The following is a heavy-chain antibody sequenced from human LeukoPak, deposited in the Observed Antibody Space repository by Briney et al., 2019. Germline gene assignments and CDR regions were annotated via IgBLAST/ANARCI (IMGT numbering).Heavy chain of an antibody. CDR3: ASGDIVVVPAAMVYYYYGMDV. J-gene: IGHJ6*02. CDR1: GGSFSGYY. Sequence: SSETLSLTCAVYGGSFSGYYLSWIRQPPGKGLEWIGEINHSGSTNYNPSLKSRVTISVDTSKNQFSLKLSSVTAADTAVYYCASGDIVVVPAAMVYYYYGMDVWGQGTTVTVSS. CDR2: INHSGST. D-gene: IGHD2-2*01. V-gene: IGHV4-34*01.